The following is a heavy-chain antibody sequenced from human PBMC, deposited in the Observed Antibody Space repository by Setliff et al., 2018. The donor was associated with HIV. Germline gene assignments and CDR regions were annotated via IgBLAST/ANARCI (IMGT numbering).Heavy chain of an antibody. J-gene: IGHJ5*02. V-gene: IGHV4-30-4*08. CDR3: ARIGSGWSVGWFDP. CDR2: IYYSGST. D-gene: IGHD6-13*01. Sequence: SETLSLTCTVSGGSISSGDYYWSWIRQPPGKGLEWTGYIYYSGSTYYKPSLKSRVTISVDTSKNQFSLRLSSVAAADTAVYYCARIGSGWSVGWFDPWGQGTLVTVSS. CDR1: GGSISSGDYY.